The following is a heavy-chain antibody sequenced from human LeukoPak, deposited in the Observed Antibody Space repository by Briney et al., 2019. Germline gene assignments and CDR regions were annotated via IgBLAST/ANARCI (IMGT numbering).Heavy chain of an antibody. CDR2: VIPIFGTA. Sequence: AAVNVSCKTSVGTFSRYASRRVRQAPGEGREWRGGVIPIFGTAYYGQKFQGRVAITADESTSTAYMVLSSLRSEDAAVYYCARACSPYYYDSSGLGVSAFDIWGQGTMVTVSS. V-gene: IGHV1-69*13. D-gene: IGHD3-22*01. CDR3: ARACSPYYYDSSGLGVSAFDI. J-gene: IGHJ3*02. CDR1: VGTFSRYA.